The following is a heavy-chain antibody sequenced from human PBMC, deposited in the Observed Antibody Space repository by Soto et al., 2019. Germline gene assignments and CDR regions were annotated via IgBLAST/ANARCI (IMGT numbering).Heavy chain of an antibody. CDR2: ISSSSSYI. CDR3: ARDLAWVAASLYYYYYGMDV. Sequence: EVQLVESGGGLVKPGGSLRLSCAASGFTFSSYSMNWVRQAPGKGLEWVSSISSSSSYIYYADSVKGRFTISRDNAKNSLYLQMNSLRAEDTAVYYCARDLAWVAASLYYYYYGMDVWGQGTTVTVSS. V-gene: IGHV3-21*01. J-gene: IGHJ6*02. CDR1: GFTFSSYS. D-gene: IGHD2-15*01.